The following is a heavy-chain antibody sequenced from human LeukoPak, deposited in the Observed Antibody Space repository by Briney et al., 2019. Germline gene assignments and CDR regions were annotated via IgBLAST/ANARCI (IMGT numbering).Heavy chain of an antibody. CDR2: ISGSGDTT. CDR3: SKELTTERTPGVDS. D-gene: IGHD4-17*01. V-gene: IGHV3-23*01. CDR1: GFTFSSYS. Sequence: GGSLRLSCTASGFTFSSYSMSWVRQGPGTGLEWVSAISGSGDTTFYADSVKGRSTISRDNSKKTLYLQVNSLRAEDTAVYFCSKELTTERTPGVDSWGQGTLVTVSS. J-gene: IGHJ4*02.